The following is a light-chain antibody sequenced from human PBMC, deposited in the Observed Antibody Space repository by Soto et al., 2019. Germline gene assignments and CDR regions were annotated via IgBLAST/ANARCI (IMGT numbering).Light chain of an antibody. J-gene: IGKJ4*01. Sequence: EIVLTQSPATLSLSPGERSALSFRSSQSVSNYLAWYQQRPGQAPRLLIYDASNRATGIPARFSGSGSGTDFTLTISSLEPEDFAVYFCQHRAGWPPALTFGGGTKVDI. CDR1: QSVSNY. CDR3: QHRAGWPPALT. CDR2: DAS. V-gene: IGKV3-11*01.